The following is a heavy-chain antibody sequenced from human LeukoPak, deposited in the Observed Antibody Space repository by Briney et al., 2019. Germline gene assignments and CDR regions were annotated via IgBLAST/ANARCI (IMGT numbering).Heavy chain of an antibody. V-gene: IGHV2-70*11. CDR1: GFSLSTSGMC. CDR3: ARSDYGDYQWYFDY. D-gene: IGHD4-17*01. CDR2: IDWDDDK. J-gene: IGHJ4*02. Sequence: SGPTLVNPTQTLTLTCTFSGFSLSTSGMCVSWIRQPPGKALEWLARIDWDDDKYYSTSLKTRLTISKDTSKNQVALTMTNMDPVDTATYYCARSDYGDYQWYFDYWGQGTLVTVSS.